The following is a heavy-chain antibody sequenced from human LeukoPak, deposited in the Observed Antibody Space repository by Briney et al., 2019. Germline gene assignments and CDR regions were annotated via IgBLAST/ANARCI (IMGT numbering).Heavy chain of an antibody. J-gene: IGHJ4*02. Sequence: GGSLRLSCAASGFTFSSYWMSWVRQAPGKGPEWVANIKQDGSEKYYVDSVKGRFTISRDNAKNSLYLQMNSLRAEDTAVYYCARFNTVAFIYYFDYWGQGTLVTVSS. V-gene: IGHV3-7*01. CDR1: GFTFSSYW. D-gene: IGHD4-11*01. CDR2: IKQDGSEK. CDR3: ARFNTVAFIYYFDY.